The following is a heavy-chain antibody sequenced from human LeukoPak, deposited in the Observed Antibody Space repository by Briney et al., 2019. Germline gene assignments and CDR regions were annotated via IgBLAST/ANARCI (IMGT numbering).Heavy chain of an antibody. CDR1: GFAVSSNH. CDR2: ISNSGTT. D-gene: IGHD3-10*01. Sequence: PGGSLRLSCAASGFAVSSNHVTWVRQAPGKGLEWVSVISNSGTTFYPDFVKGRFTISRDNSKNTVNLQMNSLRAEDTAVYYCARARGAGPGAHFDYWGQGAPVIVSS. CDR3: ARARGAGPGAHFDY. J-gene: IGHJ4*02. V-gene: IGHV3-66*01.